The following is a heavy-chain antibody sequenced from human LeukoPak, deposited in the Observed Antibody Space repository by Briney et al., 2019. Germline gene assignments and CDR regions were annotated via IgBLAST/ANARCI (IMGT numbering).Heavy chain of an antibody. CDR3: ARGRVEDFWSGYYRTYYYYYYMDV. Sequence: SETLSLTCAVYGGSFSGYYWGWIRQPPGKGLEWIGEINHSGSTNYNPSLKSRVTISVDTSKNQFSLKLSSVTAADTAVYYCARGRVEDFWSGYYRTYYYYYYMDVWGKGTTVTVSS. CDR1: GGSFSGYY. CDR2: INHSGST. D-gene: IGHD3-3*01. V-gene: IGHV4-34*01. J-gene: IGHJ6*03.